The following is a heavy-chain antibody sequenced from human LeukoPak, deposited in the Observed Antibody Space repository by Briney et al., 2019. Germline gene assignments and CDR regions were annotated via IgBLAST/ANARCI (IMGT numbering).Heavy chain of an antibody. Sequence: SETLSLTCTVSGGSISSYHWSWIRQPPGKVMEYIGESHYSGSTKYNPSLQSRVTISVDTSRNQFSLKLSSVAAADTAVYYCAGESRHYYGMDVWGQGTTVTVSS. CDR2: SHYSGST. CDR3: AGESRHYYGMDV. V-gene: IGHV4-59*01. CDR1: GGSISSYH. J-gene: IGHJ6*02.